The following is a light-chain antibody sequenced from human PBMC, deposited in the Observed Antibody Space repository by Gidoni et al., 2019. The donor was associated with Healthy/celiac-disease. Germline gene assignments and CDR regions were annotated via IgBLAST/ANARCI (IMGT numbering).Light chain of an antibody. V-gene: IGKV3-15*01. CDR3: QQYNNWPPWT. CDR1: QSVSSN. CDR2: GAS. Sequence: EIVMTQSPATLSVSPGERATLSCRASQSVSSNLAWYQQKPGQAPRLLIYGASTRATEFTLTISSLQSEDFAVYYCQQYNNWPPWTFGQXTKVEIK. J-gene: IGKJ1*01.